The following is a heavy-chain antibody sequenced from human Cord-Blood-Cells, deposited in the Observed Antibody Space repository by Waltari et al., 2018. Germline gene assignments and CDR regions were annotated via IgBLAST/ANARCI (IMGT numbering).Heavy chain of an antibody. CDR2: INPNSGGT. V-gene: IGHV1-2*06. Sequence: QVQLVPSGAEVQKPGASVKVSCTASGCPFTGYYMHWVRQAPGQGLEWMGRINPNSGGTNYAQKFQGRVTMTRDTSISTAYMELSRLRSDDTAVYYCARALTVTTAFDIWGQVTMVTVSS. CDR3: ARALTVTTAFDI. J-gene: IGHJ3*02. D-gene: IGHD4-4*01. CDR1: GCPFTGYY.